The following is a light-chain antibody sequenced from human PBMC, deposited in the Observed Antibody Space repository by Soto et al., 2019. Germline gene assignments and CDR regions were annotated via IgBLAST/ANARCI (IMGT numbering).Light chain of an antibody. CDR1: QSVLYSSNNKNY. V-gene: IGKV4-1*01. CDR2: WAS. Sequence: DIVMTQSPDSLAVSLGERATINCKSSQSVLYSSNNKNYLAWYQQRPGQPPKLLIYWASTRESGVPDRFSGSGSRTDFTLTISSLQAEDVAVYYCQQYYITPYTFGQGTKLDIK. CDR3: QQYYITPYT. J-gene: IGKJ2*01.